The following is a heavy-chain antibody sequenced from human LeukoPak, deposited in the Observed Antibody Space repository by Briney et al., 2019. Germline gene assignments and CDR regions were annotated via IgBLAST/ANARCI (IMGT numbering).Heavy chain of an antibody. CDR2: ISSSSSTI. CDR1: GFTFSSYS. J-gene: IGHJ4*02. V-gene: IGHV3-48*02. CDR3: ARDPRADYYDSSPPVH. D-gene: IGHD3-22*01. Sequence: PGGSLRLSCAASGFTFSSYSMNWVRQAPGKGLEWVSYISSSSSTICYADSVRGRFTISRDNAKNSLYLQMSSLRDEDTAVYYCARDPRADYYDSSPPVHWGQGTLVTVSS.